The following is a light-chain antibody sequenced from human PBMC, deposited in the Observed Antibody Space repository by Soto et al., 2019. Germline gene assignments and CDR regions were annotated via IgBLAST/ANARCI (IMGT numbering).Light chain of an antibody. CDR3: QQYNSYRLT. Sequence: IPMTQSPSTLPASVGDRVTITCRASQSLSSWLACYQQKQVQAPKLLIYHASSVESGVPSRFRGSGSGTEFTLTIISLQPAQCATYACQQYNSYRLTFGQQNQVEIK. CDR2: HAS. CDR1: QSLSSW. J-gene: IGKJ1*01. V-gene: IGKV1-5*01.